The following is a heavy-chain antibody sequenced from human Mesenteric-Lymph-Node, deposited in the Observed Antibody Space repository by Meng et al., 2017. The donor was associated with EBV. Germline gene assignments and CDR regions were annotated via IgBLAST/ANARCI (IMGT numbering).Heavy chain of an antibody. CDR1: GGFFSDYY. CDR2: INHSGNT. CDR3: AGHVGRGGDY. J-gene: IGHJ4*02. V-gene: IGHV4-34*01. Sequence: IQQWEEGRLKSCETLSLSCAFYGGFFSDYYESWTRKPPGKGLEWIGEINHSGNTHNTPSLKSRVSMSVDTSKNQFSLKLDSVTAADTAMYYCAGHVGRGGDYWDQGALVTVSS. D-gene: IGHD3-10*01.